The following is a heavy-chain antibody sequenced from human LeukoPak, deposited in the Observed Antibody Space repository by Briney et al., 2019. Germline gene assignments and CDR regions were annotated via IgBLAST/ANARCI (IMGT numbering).Heavy chain of an antibody. V-gene: IGHV3-23*01. CDR1: GFTFSSYA. CDR2: IIVSGGNT. J-gene: IGHJ3*02. Sequence: PGGSLRLSCAASGFTFSSYAMSWVRQAPGKGLEWVSGIIVSGGNTHYADSVKGRFTISRDNSKNTLYLQMNSLRAEDTAVYYCAKDLSYFFDSGPYTGDAFDIWGQGTMVTVSS. CDR3: AKDLSYFFDSGPYTGDAFDI. D-gene: IGHD3-22*01.